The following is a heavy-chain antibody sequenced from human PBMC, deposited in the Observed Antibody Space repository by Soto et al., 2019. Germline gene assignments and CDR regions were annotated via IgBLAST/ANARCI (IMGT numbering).Heavy chain of an antibody. D-gene: IGHD1-1*01. V-gene: IGHV3-53*01. CDR2: LYDVDGS. J-gene: IGHJ3*01. CDR3: ATWHEREHAFEV. CDR1: GLTISGKKY. Sequence: DVQLVESGGGLIQPGESLRLSCAAFGLTISGKKYVAWVRQAPGKVLEWVAALYDVDGSFYADSVTGRFTTSSDSSKTTVYLQMNDLRPDDTAVYYCATWHEREHAFEVWGQGTTVTISS.